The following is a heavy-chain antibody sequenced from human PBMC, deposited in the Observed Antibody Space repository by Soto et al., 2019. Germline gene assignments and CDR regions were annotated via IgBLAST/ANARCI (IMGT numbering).Heavy chain of an antibody. D-gene: IGHD4-17*01. J-gene: IGHJ4*02. V-gene: IGHV4-31*03. CDR2: IYYSGST. Sequence: SETLSLTCTVSGGSISSGGYYWSWIRQHPGKGLEWIGYIYYSGSTYYNPSLKSRVTISVDTSKNQFSLKLSSVTAADTAVYYCARGNDYGDDESTSVGSFDYWGQGTLVTVSS. CDR1: GGSISSGGYY. CDR3: ARGNDYGDDESTSVGSFDY.